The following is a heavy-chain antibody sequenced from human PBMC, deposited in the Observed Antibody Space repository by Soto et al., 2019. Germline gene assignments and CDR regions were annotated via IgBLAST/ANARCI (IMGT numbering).Heavy chain of an antibody. CDR1: GFTFSDYA. V-gene: IGHV3-30-3*01. CDR3: ARDQGGSGYYEDDPLDF. J-gene: IGHJ4*02. D-gene: IGHD3-22*01. CDR2: ISYDEYNK. Sequence: QVQLVESGGGVVQPGRSLRLSCVASGFTFSDYAMHWVRQAPGKGLEWVTFISYDEYNKFYADSVMGRFTISRDNSKNTLYLQMNSLRAEDTAVYYCARDQGGSGYYEDDPLDFWGQGTLVTVSS.